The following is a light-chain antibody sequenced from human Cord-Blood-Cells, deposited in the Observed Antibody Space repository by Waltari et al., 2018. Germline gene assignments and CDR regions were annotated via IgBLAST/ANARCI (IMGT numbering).Light chain of an antibody. CDR2: RNN. CDR3: AAWDDSLSGPV. J-gene: IGLJ3*02. CDR1: SSNIGSNY. V-gene: IGLV1-47*01. Sequence: QSVLTQPPSASGTPGQRVTISCSGSSSNIGSNYVYWYQQLPGTAPKLLIYRNNQRHSGVPDRFSGSKSGTSAFLAISGLRSEDEADCYCAAWDDSLSGPVFGGGTKLTVL.